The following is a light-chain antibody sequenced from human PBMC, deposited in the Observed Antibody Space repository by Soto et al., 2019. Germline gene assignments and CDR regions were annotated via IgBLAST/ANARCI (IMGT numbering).Light chain of an antibody. J-gene: IGKJ5*01. CDR2: FAS. V-gene: IGKV3-11*01. CDR3: QQRSSWPPT. CDR1: HTVGSL. Sequence: EIVLTQSPATLSLSPGDRATLSCRASHTVGSLLAWYQQKPGQAPRLLIYFASTRATGIPDRFSGSGSGTDFTLTISSLEPEDFAVYYCQQRSSWPPTFGHGTRLEIK.